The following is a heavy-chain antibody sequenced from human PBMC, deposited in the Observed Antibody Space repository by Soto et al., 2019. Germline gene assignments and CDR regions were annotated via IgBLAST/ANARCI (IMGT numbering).Heavy chain of an antibody. CDR1: GFTFSSYA. J-gene: IGHJ3*02. V-gene: IGHV3-23*01. Sequence: GESLKISCAASGFTFSSYAMSWVRQAPGKGLEWVSAISGSGGSTYYADSVKGRFTISRDNSKNTLYLQMNSLRAEDTAVYYCAKAWYSSGSQQGAFDIWGQGTMVTVSS. D-gene: IGHD6-19*01. CDR2: ISGSGGST. CDR3: AKAWYSSGSQQGAFDI.